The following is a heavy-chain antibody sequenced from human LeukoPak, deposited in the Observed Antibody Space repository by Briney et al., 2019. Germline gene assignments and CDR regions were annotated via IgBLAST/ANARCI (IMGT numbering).Heavy chain of an antibody. J-gene: IGHJ5*02. V-gene: IGHV1-69*13. D-gene: IGHD3-10*01. Sequence: GASVKVSCKASGGTFSSYAISWVRQAPGQGLEWMGGIIPIFGTANYAQKFQGRVTITADESTSTAYMELSSLRSEDTAMYYCARSGLLWFGELYNWFDPWGQGTLVTVSS. CDR3: ARSGLLWFGELYNWFDP. CDR1: GGTFSSYA. CDR2: IIPIFGTA.